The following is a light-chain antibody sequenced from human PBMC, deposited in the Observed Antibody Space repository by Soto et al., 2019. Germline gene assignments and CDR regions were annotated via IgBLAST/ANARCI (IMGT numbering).Light chain of an antibody. V-gene: IGLV6-57*01. J-gene: IGLJ2*01. CDR2: GDN. CDR1: SGSIASNY. CDR3: QSYATSSVV. Sequence: NFMLTQPHSVSEFPGKTVTISCTRSSGSIASNYVQWYEQRPGSSPTTVIYGDNQRPSGVPDRFSGSIDSSSNTASLTISGLKTEDEADYYCQSYATSSVVFGGGTKLTVL.